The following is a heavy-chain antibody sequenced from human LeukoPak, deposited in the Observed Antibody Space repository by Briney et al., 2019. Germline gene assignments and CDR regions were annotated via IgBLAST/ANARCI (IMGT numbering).Heavy chain of an antibody. CDR2: ISSSSSYI. V-gene: IGHV3-21*01. Sequence: PGGALILSCATPGFTFSSYSMNWVRQAPGKGVEWVSCISSSSSYIYYADSVKGRFTISRDNAKNSLYLQMNSLRAEDTAVYYCARAHNWKYGSFDFWGQGTLVTVSS. D-gene: IGHD1-7*01. CDR3: ARAHNWKYGSFDF. CDR1: GFTFSSYS. J-gene: IGHJ4*02.